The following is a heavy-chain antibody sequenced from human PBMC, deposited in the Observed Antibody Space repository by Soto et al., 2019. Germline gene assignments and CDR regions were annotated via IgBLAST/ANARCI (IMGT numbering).Heavy chain of an antibody. CDR2: LYYSGRT. V-gene: IGHV4-59*11. Sequence: PSETLSLTCAASGGSINGHFWSWIRQSPGKGLEWIRHLYYSGRTSYSPPHKSRVSISVDTSKNQFYLEVHSLTAAETAVYYCAIAGTNMVQFDYWGQGTLVTVSS. J-gene: IGHJ4*02. CDR3: AIAGTNMVQFDY. D-gene: IGHD3-10*01. CDR1: GGSINGHF.